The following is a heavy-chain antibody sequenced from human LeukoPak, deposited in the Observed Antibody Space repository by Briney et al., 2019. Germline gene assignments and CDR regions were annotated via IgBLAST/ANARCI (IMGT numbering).Heavy chain of an antibody. D-gene: IGHD3-10*01. CDR2: IYSGGAT. CDR1: GFTPSINY. Sequence: PGGSLRLSCAASGFTPSINYMGWVRQAPGEGLEWGSVIYSGGATYYTDSVTGRFTISRDNSKNTLYLQMNRLTAEDTAVYYCARGGYDSGSYYKGPLYYFDYWGQGTLVTVSS. J-gene: IGHJ4*02. V-gene: IGHV3-53*01. CDR3: ARGGYDSGSYYKGPLYYFDY.